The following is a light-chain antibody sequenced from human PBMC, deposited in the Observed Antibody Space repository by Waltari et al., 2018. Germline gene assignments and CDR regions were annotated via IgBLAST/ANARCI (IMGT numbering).Light chain of an antibody. J-gene: IGKJ4*01. Sequence: DIQMTQSPSTLSASVGDRFTILRRASQSISNWLAWYQQKPGKAHKLLIYKASTLESGVPSRFRGSGSGTEFTLTISSLQPDDFATYYCQQYNSYSLLTFGGGTKVEIK. CDR1: QSISNW. CDR3: QQYNSYSLLT. V-gene: IGKV1-5*03. CDR2: KAS.